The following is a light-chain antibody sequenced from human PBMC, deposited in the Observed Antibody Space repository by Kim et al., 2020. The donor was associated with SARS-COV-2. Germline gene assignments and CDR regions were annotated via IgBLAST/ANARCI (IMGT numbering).Light chain of an antibody. CDR2: GAS. Sequence: IVMTQSPATLSVSPGERVTLSCRASQSVRNNLAWYQQRPGQAPRLLIYGASTRATDISARFSGSGSGTEFTLTIRSLQSEDFAVYYCQQYNDCPPLTFGEGTKLEI. V-gene: IGKV3-15*01. J-gene: IGKJ4*01. CDR1: QSVRNN. CDR3: QQYNDCPPLT.